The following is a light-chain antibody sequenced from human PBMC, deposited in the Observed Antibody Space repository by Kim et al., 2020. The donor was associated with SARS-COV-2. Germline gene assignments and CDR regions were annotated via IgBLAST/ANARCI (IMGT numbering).Light chain of an antibody. CDR3: SSYTSSSKV. CDR1: SSDVGGYNY. CDR2: DVS. J-gene: IGLJ1*01. V-gene: IGLV2-14*01. Sequence: QSALTQPASVSGSPGQSITISCTGTSSDVGGYNYVSWYQQHSGKAPKLMIYDVSKRPSGVSNRFSGSKSGNTASLTISGLQAEDEADYYCSSYTSSSKVFGSGTKVTVL.